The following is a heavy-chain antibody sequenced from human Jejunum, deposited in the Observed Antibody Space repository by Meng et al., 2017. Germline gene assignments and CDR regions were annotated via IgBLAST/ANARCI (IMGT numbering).Heavy chain of an antibody. Sequence: EVPLVGSGGRLVQPGGSLRLSCAVSGFTFSDHYMDWVRQAPGRGLEGVARSRNKANGYTTNYAASVKDRFTISRDDSKNSLNLQMNSLKIEDTALYYCVRGYNGFDLWGQGTLVTVSS. CDR2: SRNKANGYTT. D-gene: IGHD5-24*01. CDR3: VRGYNGFDL. J-gene: IGHJ4*02. V-gene: IGHV3-72*01. CDR1: GFTFSDHY.